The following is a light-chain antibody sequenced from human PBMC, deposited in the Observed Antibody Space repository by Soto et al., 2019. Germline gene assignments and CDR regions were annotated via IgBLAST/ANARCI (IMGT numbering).Light chain of an antibody. J-gene: IGLJ1*01. CDR2: EVS. CDR1: SSDVGSYNR. Sequence: QSVLTQPPSVSGSPGQSVTISCTGTSSDVGSYNRVSWYQQPPGTAPKLMIYEVSNRPSGVPDRFSGSKSGNTASLTISGLQAEFEADYYCSSYSSSSTYVFGTGNKVTVL. V-gene: IGLV2-18*02. CDR3: SSYSSSSTYV.